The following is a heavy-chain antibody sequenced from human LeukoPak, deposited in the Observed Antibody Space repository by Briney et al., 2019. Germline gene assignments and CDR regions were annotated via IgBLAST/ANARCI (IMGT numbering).Heavy chain of an antibody. CDR1: GGTSSSYA. CDR2: IIPIFGTA. D-gene: IGHD2-2*01. Sequence: SVKVSCKASGGTSSSYAISWVRQAPGQGLEWMGGIIPIFGTANYAQKFQGRVTITADESTSTAYMELSSLRSEDTAVYYCARVKDIVVVPAAMFRAFDIWGQGTMVTVSS. V-gene: IGHV1-69*13. CDR3: ARVKDIVVVPAAMFRAFDI. J-gene: IGHJ3*02.